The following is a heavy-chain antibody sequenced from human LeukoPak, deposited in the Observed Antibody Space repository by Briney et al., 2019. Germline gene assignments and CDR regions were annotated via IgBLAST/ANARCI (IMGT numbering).Heavy chain of an antibody. CDR1: GFTFSSYA. CDR2: ISYDGSNK. J-gene: IGHJ4*02. CDR3: ARDVGGYFDY. V-gene: IGHV3-30-3*01. Sequence: GGSLRLSCAASGFTFSSYAMHWVRQAPGKGLEWVAVISYDGSNKYYADSAKGRFTISRDNSKNTLYLQMNSLRAEDTAVYYCARDVGGYFDYWGQGTLVTVSS.